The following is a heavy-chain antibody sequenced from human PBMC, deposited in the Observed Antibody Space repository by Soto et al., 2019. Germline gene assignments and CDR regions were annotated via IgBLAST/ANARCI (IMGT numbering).Heavy chain of an antibody. CDR2: IIPVFGTT. D-gene: IGHD5-12*01. J-gene: IGHJ4*02. Sequence: QVHLVQSGAEVKKAGSSVKVSCKAPGGTFKNNGISWVRQAPGQGLEWMGGIIPVFGTTNYAQKFQGRLTITADEFTSTVYMELSRLRYEDTAVYYCARENGVAVATILYYFDYWGPGTLVTVSS. CDR1: GGTFKNNG. V-gene: IGHV1-69*01. CDR3: ARENGVAVATILYYFDY.